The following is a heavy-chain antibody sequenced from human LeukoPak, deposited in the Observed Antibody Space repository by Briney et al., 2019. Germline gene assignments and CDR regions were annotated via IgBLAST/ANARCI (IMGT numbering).Heavy chain of an antibody. D-gene: IGHD2-21*02. V-gene: IGHV4-59*02. CDR3: ARGVVTAPQTFDY. Sequence: SETLSLTCTVSGGSVSSFYWSWIRQPPGKGLEWIGYIFYSGSTNYNPSLKSRVTISVDTSKNQFSLKLSSVTAADTAVYYCARGVVTAPQTFDYWGQGTLVTVSS. J-gene: IGHJ4*02. CDR1: GGSVSSFY. CDR2: IFYSGST.